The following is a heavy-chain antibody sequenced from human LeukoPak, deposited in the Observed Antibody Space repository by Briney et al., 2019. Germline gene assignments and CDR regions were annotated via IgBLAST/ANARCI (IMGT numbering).Heavy chain of an antibody. Sequence: ASVKASCKASGGTFSSYAISWVRQAPGQGLEWMGGIIPIFGTANYAQKFQGRVTITADESTSTAYMELSSLRSEDTAVYYCANSSGSYYWFDPWGQGTLVTVSS. J-gene: IGHJ5*02. CDR1: GGTFSSYA. V-gene: IGHV1-69*13. CDR2: IIPIFGTA. CDR3: ANSSGSYYWFDP. D-gene: IGHD3-10*01.